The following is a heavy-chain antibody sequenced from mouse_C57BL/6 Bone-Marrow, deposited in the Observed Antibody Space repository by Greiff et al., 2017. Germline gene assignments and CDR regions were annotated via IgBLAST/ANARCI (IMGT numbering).Heavy chain of an antibody. CDR3: ARVGGYPWYFDV. CDR2: IYPGSGST. J-gene: IGHJ1*03. V-gene: IGHV1-55*01. CDR1: GYTFTSYW. D-gene: IGHD2-2*01. Sequence: VHLQQPGAELVKPGASVKMSCKASGYTFTSYWITWVKQRPGQGLEWIGDIYPGSGSTNYNEKFKSKATLTVDTSSSTAYMQLSSLTSEDSAVYYCARVGGYPWYFDVWGTGTTVTVSS.